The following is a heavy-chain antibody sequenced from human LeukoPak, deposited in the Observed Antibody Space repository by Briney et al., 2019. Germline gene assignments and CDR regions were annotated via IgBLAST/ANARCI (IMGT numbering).Heavy chain of an antibody. Sequence: PSETLSLTCTVYGGSFSGYYWSWIRQPPGKGLEWIGEINNSGSTNYNPSLKSRVTKSVDTSKNQFSLKLNSVTAADTAVYYCATFCSGASCYGGNWGQGTLVTVSS. D-gene: IGHD2-15*01. V-gene: IGHV4-34*01. CDR2: INNSGST. J-gene: IGHJ4*02. CDR1: GGSFSGYY. CDR3: ATFCSGASCYGGN.